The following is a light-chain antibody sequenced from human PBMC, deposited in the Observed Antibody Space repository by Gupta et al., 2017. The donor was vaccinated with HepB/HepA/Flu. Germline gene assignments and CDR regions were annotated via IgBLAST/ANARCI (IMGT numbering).Light chain of an antibody. J-gene: IGKJ1*01. CDR1: QSLLHRNGYNY. CDR2: LGS. Sequence: DTVITQSLLSLPVTPGEPASISLRPSQSLLHRNGYNYLEWFQQKPGQSPQLLISLGSNRASGVPDRFSGSGSGTDFTLNISRVEAEDVGFYYCMQTIQWPWTFGQGTRVEIK. V-gene: IGKV2-28*01. CDR3: MQTIQWPWT.